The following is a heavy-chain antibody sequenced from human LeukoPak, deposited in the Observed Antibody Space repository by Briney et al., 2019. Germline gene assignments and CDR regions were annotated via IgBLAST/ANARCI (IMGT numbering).Heavy chain of an antibody. D-gene: IGHD3-22*01. CDR2: IYPGDSDT. J-gene: IGHJ4*02. CDR3: ARSTDSSGYYDLWDY. V-gene: IGHV5-51*03. Sequence: KPGESLKISCKGSGYSFSSYWIGWVRQMPGKGLEWMGIIYPGDSDTRYSPSFQGQVTISADNSISTAYLQWSSLKASDTAMYYCARSTDSSGYYDLWDYWGQGTLVTVSS. CDR1: GYSFSSYW.